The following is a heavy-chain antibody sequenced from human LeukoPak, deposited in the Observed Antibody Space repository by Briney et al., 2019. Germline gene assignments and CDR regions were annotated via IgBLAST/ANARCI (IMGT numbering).Heavy chain of an antibody. Sequence: PGGSLRLSCAASGFTGSHNYMSWVRLAPGKGLEWVSATHSSGGTYYADSVKGRFTISRDTSKNTLYLQINSLSVEDTAVYYCIVFGDSNHWGQGTLVTVSS. CDR2: THSSGGT. V-gene: IGHV3-53*01. J-gene: IGHJ5*02. CDR3: IVFGDSNH. CDR1: GFTGSHNY. D-gene: IGHD4-17*01.